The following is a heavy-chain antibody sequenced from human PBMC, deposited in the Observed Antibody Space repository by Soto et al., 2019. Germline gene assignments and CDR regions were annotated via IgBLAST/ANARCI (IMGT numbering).Heavy chain of an antibody. CDR1: GFSISDCS. CDR3: ASVLGSRRSGSYPSY. Sequence: EVQLVESGGGLVQPGGSLRLSCAASGFSISDCSMNWVRRAPGKGLEWISYISTNNDAIYYADSVKGRFTISRDNAKNSLYLQMNSLRAEDTALYYCASVLGSRRSGSYPSYWGLGTLVTVSS. CDR2: ISTNNDAI. V-gene: IGHV3-48*01. J-gene: IGHJ4*02. D-gene: IGHD3-10*01.